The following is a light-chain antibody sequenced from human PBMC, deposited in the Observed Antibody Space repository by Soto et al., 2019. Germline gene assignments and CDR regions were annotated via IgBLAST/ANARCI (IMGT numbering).Light chain of an antibody. J-gene: IGLJ2*01. V-gene: IGLV2-14*01. Sequence: QSALTQPASVSGSPGQSITISCTGTSSDVCGYNYVSWYQQHPGKAPKLMIYDVTNRPSGVSNRISGSKSGNTASLTISGLQAEDEADYYCSSYTSSFTLVFGGGTKVTVL. CDR1: SSDVCGYNY. CDR3: SSYTSSFTLV. CDR2: DVT.